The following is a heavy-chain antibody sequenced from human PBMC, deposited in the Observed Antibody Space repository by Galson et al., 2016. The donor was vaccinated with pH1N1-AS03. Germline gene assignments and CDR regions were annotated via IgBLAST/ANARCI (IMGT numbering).Heavy chain of an antibody. J-gene: IGHJ5*02. V-gene: IGHV2-5*02. D-gene: IGHD4-17*01. Sequence: PALVKPTQTLTLTCTSSGFSLSTSGVGVGWIRQPPGKALEWLALIYWDDDKHYSPSLKSRLTITEDTSKNQVVLTMTNMDPVDTATYYCAHFLYGDYATWFDPWGQGTLVTVSS. CDR3: AHFLYGDYATWFDP. CDR2: IYWDDDK. CDR1: GFSLSTSGVG.